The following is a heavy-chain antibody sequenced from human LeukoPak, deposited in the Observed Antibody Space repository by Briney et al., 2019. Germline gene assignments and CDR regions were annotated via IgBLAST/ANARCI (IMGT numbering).Heavy chain of an antibody. CDR1: GGFISSYY. J-gene: IGHJ4*02. CDR3: ARGRRNSSWNDGGYYFDY. D-gene: IGHD1-1*01. V-gene: IGHV4-4*07. CDR2: IYISGST. Sequence: SETLSLTCTVSGGFISSYYWSWIRQPAGKGLEWIGRIYISGSTNYNPSLKSRVTMSVDTSKNQFSLKLSSVTAADTAVYYCARGRRNSSWNDGGYYFDYWGQGTLVTVSS.